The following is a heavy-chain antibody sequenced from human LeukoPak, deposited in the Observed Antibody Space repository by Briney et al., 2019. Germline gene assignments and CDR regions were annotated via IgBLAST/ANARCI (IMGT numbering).Heavy chain of an antibody. V-gene: IGHV5-51*01. CDR3: ARSSGWFPLDY. CDR2: VYPGDSDA. CDR1: GYSFTNYW. J-gene: IGHJ4*02. D-gene: IGHD6-19*01. Sequence: GESLKISCKGSGYSFTNYWIGWVRQMPGKGQEWMGIVYPGDSDARYSPSFQGQVTFSADKSISTAYLQWSSLKASDTAIYYCARSSGWFPLDYWGQGTLVTVSS.